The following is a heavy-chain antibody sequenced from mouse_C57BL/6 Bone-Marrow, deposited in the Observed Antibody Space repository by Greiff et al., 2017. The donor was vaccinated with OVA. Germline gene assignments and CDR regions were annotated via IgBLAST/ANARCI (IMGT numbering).Heavy chain of an antibody. V-gene: IGHV1-53*01. J-gene: IGHJ2*01. D-gene: IGHD3-2*02. CDR3: ARWNSSGYGYYFDY. CDR2: INPSNGGT. Sequence: QVQLKQPGTELVKPGASVKLSCKASGYTFTSYWMHWVKQRPGQGLEWIGNINPSNGGTNYNEKFKSKATLTVDKSSSTAYMQLSSLTSEDSAVYYCARWNSSGYGYYFDYWGQGTTLTVSS. CDR1: GYTFTSYW.